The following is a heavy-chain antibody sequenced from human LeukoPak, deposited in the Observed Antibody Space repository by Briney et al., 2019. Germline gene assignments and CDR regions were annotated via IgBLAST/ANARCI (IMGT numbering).Heavy chain of an antibody. CDR3: ARAADSHDLYDSSGYYLGY. CDR1: GFTFSSYS. CDR2: ISSSSSYI. Sequence: GGSLRLSCAASGFTFSSYSMNWVRQAPGKGLEWVSSISSSSSYIYYADSVKGRFTISRDNAKNSLYLQMNSLRAEDTAVYYCARAADSHDLYDSSGYYLGYWGQGTLVTVSS. V-gene: IGHV3-21*01. D-gene: IGHD3-22*01. J-gene: IGHJ4*02.